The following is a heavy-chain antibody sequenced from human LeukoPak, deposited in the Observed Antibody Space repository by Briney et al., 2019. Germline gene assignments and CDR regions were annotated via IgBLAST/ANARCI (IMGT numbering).Heavy chain of an antibody. CDR1: GGSVSSGRYY. V-gene: IGHV4-61*01. Sequence: PSETLSLTCTVSGGSVSSGRYYCRWIRQPPGKGLEGIGYIYYSGRTNYNPSLKSRVTISVDTSKNQFSLKLSSVTAADTAVYYCAREGYHDAFDIRGQGTLVTVSS. J-gene: IGHJ3*02. CDR3: AREGYHDAFDI. D-gene: IGHD6-13*01. CDR2: IYYSGRT.